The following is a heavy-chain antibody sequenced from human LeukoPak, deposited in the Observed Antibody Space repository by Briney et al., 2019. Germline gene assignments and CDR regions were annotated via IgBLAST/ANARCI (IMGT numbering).Heavy chain of an antibody. Sequence: GGPLRLSCAASGFTFSSYAMSWVRQAPGKGLEWVSAISGSGGSTYYADSVKGRFTISRDNSKNTLYLQMNSLRAEDTAVYYCAKALYYYDSSGYYGPYYYYGMDVWGQGTTVTVSS. V-gene: IGHV3-23*01. CDR3: AKALYYYDSSGYYGPYYYYGMDV. J-gene: IGHJ6*02. CDR1: GFTFSSYA. D-gene: IGHD3-22*01. CDR2: ISGSGGST.